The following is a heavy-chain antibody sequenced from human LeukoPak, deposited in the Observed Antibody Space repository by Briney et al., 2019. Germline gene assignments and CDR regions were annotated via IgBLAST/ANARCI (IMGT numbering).Heavy chain of an antibody. CDR3: AKDNVKVTTIRRVPHYMDV. CDR2: IRYDGSIK. D-gene: IGHD5-12*01. V-gene: IGHV3-30*02. CDR1: GFTFSSYG. J-gene: IGHJ4*02. Sequence: GGTLRLSCAASGFTFSSYGMHWVRQAPGKGLEWVAFIRYDGSIKYYADSVKGRFTISRDNSKNTLYLQMSSLTAEDTAVYYCAKDNVKVTTIRRVPHYMDVWGQGTLVTVSS.